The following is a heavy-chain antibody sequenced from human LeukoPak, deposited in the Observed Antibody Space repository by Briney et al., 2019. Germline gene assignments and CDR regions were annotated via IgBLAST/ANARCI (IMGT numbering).Heavy chain of an antibody. CDR2: INHSGST. CDR1: GGSFSGYY. V-gene: IGHV4-34*01. D-gene: IGHD6-13*01. Sequence: SETLSLTCAVYGGSFSGYYWSWIRQPPGKGLEWIGEINHSGSTNYNPSLKSRVTISVDTSKNQFSLKLSSVTAADTAVYYCARFGRYSSSWYAAVCYYYMDVWGKGTTVTISS. J-gene: IGHJ6*03. CDR3: ARFGRYSSSWYAAVCYYYMDV.